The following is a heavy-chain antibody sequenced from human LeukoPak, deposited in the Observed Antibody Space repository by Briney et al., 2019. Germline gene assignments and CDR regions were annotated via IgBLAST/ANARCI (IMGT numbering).Heavy chain of an antibody. V-gene: IGHV1-8*01. D-gene: IGHD1-26*01. CDR3: VRGAGATISYYHYYMDV. Sequence: GASVKVSCKASGYTFTSYDINWVRQATGQGLEWMGWMNPNSGNTGYAQKFQGRVTITRNTSISTAYMELSSLRSEDTAVYYCVRGAGATISYYHYYMDVWGKGTTVTVSS. CDR2: MNPNSGNT. CDR1: GYTFTSYD. J-gene: IGHJ6*03.